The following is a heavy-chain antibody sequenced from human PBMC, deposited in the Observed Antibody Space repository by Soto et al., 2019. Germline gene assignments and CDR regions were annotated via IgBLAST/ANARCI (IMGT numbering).Heavy chain of an antibody. CDR2: IYHTGNP. CDR1: GGSISSSSFH. CDR3: ATLPPRIVVTLLPIPT. J-gene: IGHJ5*02. D-gene: IGHD2-21*01. V-gene: IGHV4-39*07. Sequence: SETLSLTCTVSGGSISSSSFHWGWIRQPPGKGLEWIGSIYHTGNPTYSPSLRGRATISVDKSNNQFSLRLRSVTAADTAVYYCATLPPRIVVTLLPIPTWGQGILVTVSS.